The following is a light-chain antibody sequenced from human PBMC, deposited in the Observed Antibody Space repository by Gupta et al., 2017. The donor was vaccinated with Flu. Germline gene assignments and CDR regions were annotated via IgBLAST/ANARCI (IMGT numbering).Light chain of an antibody. J-gene: IGKJ2*01. Sequence: PATLALSPGERATLSCRASQSVSSYLAWYQQKPGQAPRLLIYDASNRATGIPARFSGSGSGTDFTLTISSLEPEDFAVYYCQQRSNWPGTFGQGTKLEIK. CDR2: DAS. CDR3: QQRSNWPGT. V-gene: IGKV3-11*01. CDR1: QSVSSY.